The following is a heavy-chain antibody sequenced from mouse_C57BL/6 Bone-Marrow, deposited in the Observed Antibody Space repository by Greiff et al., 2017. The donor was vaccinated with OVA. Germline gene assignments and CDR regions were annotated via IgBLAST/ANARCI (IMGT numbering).Heavy chain of an antibody. J-gene: IGHJ3*01. CDR1: GYTFTSYG. Sequence: VKLQQSGAELARPGASVKLSCKASGYTFTSYGISWVKQRTGQGLEWIGEIYPRSGNTYYNEKFKGKATLTADKSSSTAYMELRSLTSEDSAVYFCARGGDSSGYLPWFAYWGQGTLVTVSA. V-gene: IGHV1-81*01. CDR3: ARGGDSSGYLPWFAY. D-gene: IGHD3-2*02. CDR2: IYPRSGNT.